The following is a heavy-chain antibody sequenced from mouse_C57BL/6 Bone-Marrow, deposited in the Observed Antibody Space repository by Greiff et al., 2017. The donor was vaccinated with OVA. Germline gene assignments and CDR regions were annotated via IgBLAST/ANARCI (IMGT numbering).Heavy chain of an antibody. V-gene: IGHV5-9-1*02. CDR1: GFTFSSYA. CDR3: TRDLLGWFAY. D-gene: IGHD2-10*02. CDR2: ISSGGDYI. J-gene: IGHJ3*01. Sequence: EVKLMESGEGLVKPGGSLKLSCAASGFTFSSYAMSWVRQTPEKRLEWVAYISSGGDYIYYADPVKGRFTISRDNARNTLYLQMSSLKSEDTAMYYCTRDLLGWFAYWGQGTLVTVSA.